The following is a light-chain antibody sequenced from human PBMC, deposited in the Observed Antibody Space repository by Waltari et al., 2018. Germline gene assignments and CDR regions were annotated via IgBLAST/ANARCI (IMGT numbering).Light chain of an antibody. J-gene: IGLJ3*02. CDR3: GSYTGSDAWV. CDR2: DVS. CDR1: SHDIGGYDH. V-gene: IGLV2-14*03. Sequence: QSALTQPASVSGSPGQSIIISCTGTSHDIGGYDHVSWYQQHPGKAPKLIIYDVSDRPSGVSNSFSGSRSANTASLAISGLLAEDEADYYCGSYTGSDAWVFGGGTKVTVL.